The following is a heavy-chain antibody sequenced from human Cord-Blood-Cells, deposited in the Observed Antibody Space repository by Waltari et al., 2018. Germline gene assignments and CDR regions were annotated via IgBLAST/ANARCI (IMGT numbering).Heavy chain of an antibody. CDR1: GYTFPSYD. J-gene: IGHJ4*02. CDR3: ARGQTNYYGSGSYYNFDY. CDR2: MNPNSGNT. Sequence: QVQLVQSGAEVKKPGASVKVSCKASGYTFPSYDINWVRQATGQGLEWMGWMNPNSGNTGYAQKFQGRVTITRNTSISTAYMELSSLRSEDTAVYYCARGQTNYYGSGSYYNFDYWGQGTLVTVSS. V-gene: IGHV1-8*03. D-gene: IGHD3-10*01.